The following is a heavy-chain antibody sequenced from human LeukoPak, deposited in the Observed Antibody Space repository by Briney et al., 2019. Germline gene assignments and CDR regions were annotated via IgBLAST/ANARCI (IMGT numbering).Heavy chain of an antibody. V-gene: IGHV3-23*01. Sequence: GGSVRLSCAASGFTFSSYAMSWVRQAPGKGLEWVSGISSSGGSTYYADSVKGRFTISRDNSKNTLYLQMNSLRAEDTAVYYCAKDPSAAPGYYFDYWGQGTLVTVSS. CDR3: AKDPSAAPGYYFDY. J-gene: IGHJ4*02. CDR2: ISSSGGST. CDR1: GFTFSSYA. D-gene: IGHD6-13*01.